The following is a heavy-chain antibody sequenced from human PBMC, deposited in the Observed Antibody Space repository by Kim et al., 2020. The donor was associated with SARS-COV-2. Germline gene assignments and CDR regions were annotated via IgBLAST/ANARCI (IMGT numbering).Heavy chain of an antibody. Sequence: GGSLRLSCAASGFTFSSYSMNWVRQAPGKGLEWVSSISSSSSYIYYADSVKGRFTISRDNAKNSLYLQMNSLRAEDTAVYYCARSDGGDNWFDPWGQGTLVTVSS. J-gene: IGHJ5*02. CDR3: ARSDGGDNWFDP. CDR2: ISSSSSYI. V-gene: IGHV3-21*01. CDR1: GFTFSSYS. D-gene: IGHD4-17*01.